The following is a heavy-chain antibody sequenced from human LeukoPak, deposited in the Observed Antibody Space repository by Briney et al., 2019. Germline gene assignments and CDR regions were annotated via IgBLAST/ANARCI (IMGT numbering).Heavy chain of an antibody. CDR2: IYYSGST. V-gene: IGHV4-59*01. J-gene: IGHJ4*02. D-gene: IGHD1-26*01. CDR1: GGSISSYY. CDR3: ARVLGGSYWFGFDY. Sequence: SETLSLTCTVSGGSISSYYWSWIRQPPGKGLGWIGYIYYSGSTNYNPSLKSRVTISVDTSKNQFSLKLSFVTAADTAVYYCARVLGGSYWFGFDYWGQGTLVTVSS.